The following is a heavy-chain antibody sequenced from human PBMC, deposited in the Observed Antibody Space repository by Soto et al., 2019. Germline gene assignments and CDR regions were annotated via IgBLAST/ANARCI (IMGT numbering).Heavy chain of an antibody. CDR2: IYYSGST. D-gene: IGHD3-22*01. V-gene: IGHV4-30-4*01. CDR3: ARYYDNSGYYYVRWFDP. Sequence: QVQLQESGPGLVKPSQTLSLTCTVSGGSISSGDYYWSWIRQPPGKGLEWIGYIYYSGSTYYNPSLNSRVTISVDTSKNQFSLKLSSVTAADTAVYYCARYYDNSGYYYVRWFDPWGQGTLVTVSS. CDR1: GGSISSGDYY. J-gene: IGHJ5*02.